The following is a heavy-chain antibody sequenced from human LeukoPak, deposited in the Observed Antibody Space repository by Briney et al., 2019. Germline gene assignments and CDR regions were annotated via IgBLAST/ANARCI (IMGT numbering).Heavy chain of an antibody. V-gene: IGHV4-61*01. CDR3: ARDYAYYDSSGYHDAFDI. D-gene: IGHD3-22*01. CDR2: IYYSGST. Sequence: SETLSLTCSVSGGSVSSGSYYWSWIRQPPGKGLEWIGDIYYSGSTNYNPSLKSRVSISVDTSKNQFSLKLSSVTAADTAVYYRARDYAYYDSSGYHDAFDIWGQGTMVTVSS. J-gene: IGHJ3*02. CDR1: GGSVSSGSYY.